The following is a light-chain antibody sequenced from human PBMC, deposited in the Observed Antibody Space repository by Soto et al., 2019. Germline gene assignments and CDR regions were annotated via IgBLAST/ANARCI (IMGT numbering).Light chain of an antibody. Sequence: DIQMTQSPSSLSASVGDRVTITCRASQGISSFVAWYQQKPGKVPRLLISGASTLQSGVPSRFSGSGSGTDFTLTITSLQPEDVATYYCPKYSSVITFGQGTRLEMK. CDR3: PKYSSVIT. CDR2: GAS. CDR1: QGISSF. J-gene: IGKJ5*01. V-gene: IGKV1-27*01.